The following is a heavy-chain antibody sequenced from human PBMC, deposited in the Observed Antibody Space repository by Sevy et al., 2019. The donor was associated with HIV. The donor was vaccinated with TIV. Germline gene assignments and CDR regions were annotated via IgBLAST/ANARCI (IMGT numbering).Heavy chain of an antibody. CDR3: TTYPRFGGNYYMDV. CDR1: GFTFSNAW. Sequence: GGCLRLSCAASGFTFSNAWMSWVRQGPGKGLEWVGRIKSKSDGGTREYAVPVKGRFTISRDDSKNTLYLQVNSLETEDTALYYCTTYPRFGGNYYMDVWGKGTTVTVSS. CDR2: IKSKSDGGTR. J-gene: IGHJ6*03. V-gene: IGHV3-15*01. D-gene: IGHD3-10*01.